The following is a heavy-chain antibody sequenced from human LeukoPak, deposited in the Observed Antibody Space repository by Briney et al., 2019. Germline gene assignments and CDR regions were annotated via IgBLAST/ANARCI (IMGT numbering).Heavy chain of an antibody. J-gene: IGHJ2*01. CDR1: GFTFSDHY. Sequence: GGSLRLSCAASGFTFSDHYMSWIRQAPGKGLEWVSYITPSGGSTYYADSVKGRFTMSRDNAKNSIYLQMSSLRDEDTAVYYCARLVRGVGYWYFDFWGRGTLVTVSS. CDR3: ARLVRGVGYWYFDF. D-gene: IGHD3-10*01. V-gene: IGHV3-11*01. CDR2: ITPSGGST.